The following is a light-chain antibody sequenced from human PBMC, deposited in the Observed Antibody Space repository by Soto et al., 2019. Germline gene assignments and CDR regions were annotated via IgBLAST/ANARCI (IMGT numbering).Light chain of an antibody. CDR1: QSLLYSNGYNY. V-gene: IGKV2-28*01. J-gene: IGKJ4*02. CDR3: MQTLQTPLT. Sequence: DIVMTQSPLSLPVTPGEPASISCRSSQSLLYSNGYNYLDWYLQKPGQSPQILISLGSNRASGVTDRFSGSGSGTDFTLKISRVEAEDVGVYYYMQTLQTPLTFGPGTKVEIK. CDR2: LGS.